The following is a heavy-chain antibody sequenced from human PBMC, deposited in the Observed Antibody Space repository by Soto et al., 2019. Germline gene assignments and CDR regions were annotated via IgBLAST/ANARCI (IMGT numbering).Heavy chain of an antibody. CDR3: ARGDSFSGSYYGSKDAFDI. V-gene: IGHV1-8*02. CDR2: MNPNSGNT. Sequence: GASVKVSCKASGYTFTGYYMHWVRQATGQGLEWMGWMNPNSGNTGYAQKFQGRVTMTRNTSISTAYMELSSLRSEDTAVYYCARGDSFSGSYYGSKDAFDIWGQGTMVTVSS. CDR1: GYTFTGYY. D-gene: IGHD1-26*01. J-gene: IGHJ3*02.